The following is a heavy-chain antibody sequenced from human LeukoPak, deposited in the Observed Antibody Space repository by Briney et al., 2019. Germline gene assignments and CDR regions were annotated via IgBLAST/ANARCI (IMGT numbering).Heavy chain of an antibody. CDR3: ARLGSIYAVDY. CDR1: GYSFASYW. D-gene: IGHD5/OR15-5a*01. Sequence: TLGESLTISCRGSGYSFASYWISWVRQMPGKGLEWMGRIDPSDSYTNYSPSFQGHVTISADKSISTAYLQWSSLKASDTAMYYCARLGSIYAVDYWGQGNLVTVSS. V-gene: IGHV5-10-1*01. CDR2: IDPSDSYT. J-gene: IGHJ4*02.